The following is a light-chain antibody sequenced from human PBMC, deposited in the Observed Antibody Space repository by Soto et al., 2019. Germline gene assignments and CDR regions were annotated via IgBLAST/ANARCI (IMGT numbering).Light chain of an antibody. Sequence: EIVLTQSPATLSLSPGERATLSCRASQSVSSNYAAWYQQKPGQAPRLLIYGASSRATGIPDRFSGSGSGTEFTLTISRVEPEDFAVYYCQQYDSCPRFTFGSGTKVDIK. J-gene: IGKJ3*01. CDR1: QSVSSNY. CDR3: QQYDSCPRFT. V-gene: IGKV3-20*01. CDR2: GAS.